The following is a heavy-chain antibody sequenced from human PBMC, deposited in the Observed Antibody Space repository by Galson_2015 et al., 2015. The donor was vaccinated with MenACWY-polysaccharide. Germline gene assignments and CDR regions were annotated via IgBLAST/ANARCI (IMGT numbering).Heavy chain of an antibody. Sequence: LRLSCAASGFTVSSNYMSWVRQAPGKGLEWVSVIYSGGSTYYADSVKGRFTISRHNSKNTLYLQMNSLRAEDTAVYYCARDNDYSGYYYGMDVWGQGTTVTVSS. D-gene: IGHD4-11*01. J-gene: IGHJ6*02. CDR3: ARDNDYSGYYYGMDV. CDR1: GFTVSSNY. CDR2: IYSGGST. V-gene: IGHV3-53*04.